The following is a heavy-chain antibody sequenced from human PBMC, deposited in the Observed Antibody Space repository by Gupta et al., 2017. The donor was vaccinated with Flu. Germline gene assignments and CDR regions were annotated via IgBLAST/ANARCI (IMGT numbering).Heavy chain of an antibody. J-gene: IGHJ5*02. V-gene: IGHV3-23*01. Sequence: EVQLLESGGGLVLPGGSLRLSCAASGFTFSSYPMSWVRQAPGKGLEWVSAISGSGGSTYYADSVKGRFTMSRDNSKNTLYLQMNSLRAEDTAVYYCAKMPAATRDNWFDPWGQGTLVTVSS. CDR2: ISGSGGST. CDR1: GFTFSSYP. CDR3: AKMPAATRDNWFDP. D-gene: IGHD2-2*01.